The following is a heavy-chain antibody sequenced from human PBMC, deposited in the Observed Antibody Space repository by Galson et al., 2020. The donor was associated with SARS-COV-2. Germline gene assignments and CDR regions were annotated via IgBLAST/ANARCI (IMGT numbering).Heavy chain of an antibody. V-gene: IGHV3-30*04. CDR3: ARAYSGSYSSYFDY. D-gene: IGHD1-26*01. Sequence: GESLKNSCAASGFTFSSYAMHRVRQAPGKGLEWVAVISYDGSNKYHADSVKGRFTISRDNSKNTLYLQMNSLRAEETAVYYCARAYSGSYSSYFDYWGQGTLVTVSS. J-gene: IGHJ4*02. CDR2: ISYDGSNK. CDR1: GFTFSSYA.